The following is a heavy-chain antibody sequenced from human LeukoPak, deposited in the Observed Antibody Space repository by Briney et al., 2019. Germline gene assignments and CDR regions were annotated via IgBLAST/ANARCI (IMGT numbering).Heavy chain of an antibody. V-gene: IGHV1-69*13. CDR3: ARDRGIAVAGTMGIDY. J-gene: IGHJ4*02. CDR2: IIPIFGTA. D-gene: IGHD6-19*01. Sequence: ASVKVSCKASGGTFSSYAISWVRQAPGQGLEWMGGIIPIFGTANYAQKFQGRVTITADESTSTAYMELSSLRSEDTALYYCARDRGIAVAGTMGIDYWGQGTLVTVSS. CDR1: GGTFSSYA.